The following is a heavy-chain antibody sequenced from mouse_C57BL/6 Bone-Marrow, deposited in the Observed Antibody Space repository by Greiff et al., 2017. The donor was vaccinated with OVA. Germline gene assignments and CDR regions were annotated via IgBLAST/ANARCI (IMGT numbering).Heavy chain of an antibody. CDR2: IYPGSGNT. V-gene: IGHV1-76*01. CDR1: GYTFTDYY. J-gene: IGHJ3*01. CDR3: ARGVYYYGSSCFAY. Sequence: VQLQESGAELVRPGASVKLSCKASGYTFTDYYINWVKQRPGQGLEWIARIYPGSGNTYYNEKFKGKATLTAEKSSSTAYMQLSSLTSEDSAVYFCARGVYYYGSSCFAYWGQGTLVTVSA. D-gene: IGHD1-1*01.